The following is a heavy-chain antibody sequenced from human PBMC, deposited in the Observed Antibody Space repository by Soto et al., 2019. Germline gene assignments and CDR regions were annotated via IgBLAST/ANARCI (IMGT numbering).Heavy chain of an antibody. CDR3: TTTNIGLYFYH. CDR1: GFSFSNAW. D-gene: IGHD2-8*01. CDR2: IKNKTNGATT. Sequence: QLLESGGGLVKPGGSLRLSCTASGFSFSNAWMSWVRQAPGKGLEWVGRIKNKTNGATTDYAAPVQGRFSISRDHSKNPLFPEMDRLQTHDTAVYYCTTTNIGLYFYHWGQGTLVTVSS. V-gene: IGHV3-15*01. J-gene: IGHJ4*02.